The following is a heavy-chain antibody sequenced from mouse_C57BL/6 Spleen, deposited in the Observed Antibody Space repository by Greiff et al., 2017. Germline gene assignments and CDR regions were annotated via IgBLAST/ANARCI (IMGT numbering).Heavy chain of an antibody. Sequence: QVQLQQPGAELVKPGASVKLSCKASGYTFTSYWMHWVKQRPGQGLEWIGMIDPNSGSTKYNEKFKSKATLTVDKSSSTAYMQLCSRTSEDYAVDYCARSGYSTPFDYWGQGTTLTVSS. CDR3: ARSGYSTPFDY. D-gene: IGHD2-5*01. CDR2: IDPNSGST. CDR1: GYTFTSYW. J-gene: IGHJ2*01. V-gene: IGHV1-64*01.